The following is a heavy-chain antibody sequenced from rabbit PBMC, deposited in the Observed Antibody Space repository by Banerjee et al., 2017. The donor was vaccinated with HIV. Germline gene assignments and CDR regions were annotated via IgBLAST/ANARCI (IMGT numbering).Heavy chain of an antibody. Sequence: QSMAEEGWGRLKHAGPLTAPCPASGSSFSNRCAMSAGRQAPGKGLEWIGCINTGTSNTVYASWAKGRFTISKTSSTTVTLQMTSLTAADTATYFCARDLGGVIGWNFDLWGQGTLVTVS. CDR3: ARDLGGVIGWNFDL. CDR1: GSSFSNRCA. V-gene: IGHV1S40*01. D-gene: IGHD1-1*01. CDR2: INTGTSNT. J-gene: IGHJ4*01.